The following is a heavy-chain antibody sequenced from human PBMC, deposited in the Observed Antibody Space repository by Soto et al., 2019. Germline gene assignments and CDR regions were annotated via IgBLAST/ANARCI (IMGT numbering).Heavy chain of an antibody. CDR1: GDSISSGGYY. V-gene: IGHV4-39*01. Sequence: SETLSLSCTVSGDSISSGGYYWGWIRQPPEKGLEWIGSINYNGRTFYNPSLKSRVTISVDTSKNQLSLRLTSVTAADTAVYYCARTIVVATTGDFQHWGQGTRVTVSS. D-gene: IGHD2-15*01. J-gene: IGHJ1*01. CDR3: ARTIVVATTGDFQH. CDR2: INYNGRT.